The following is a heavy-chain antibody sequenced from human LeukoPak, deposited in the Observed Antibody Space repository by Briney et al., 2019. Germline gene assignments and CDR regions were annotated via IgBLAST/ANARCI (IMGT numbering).Heavy chain of an antibody. CDR2: LSGSGSST. V-gene: IGHV3-23*01. J-gene: IGHJ4*02. CDR3: AKDKSYYFDY. D-gene: IGHD1-26*01. Sequence: GGSLRPSCEASGFTFSAYAMSWVRQAPGKGLEWVSALSGSGSSTYYADSVKGRFTISRDNSKNTLYLQMNSLRAEDTAVYFCAKDKSYYFDYWGQGTLVTVSS. CDR1: GFTFSAYA.